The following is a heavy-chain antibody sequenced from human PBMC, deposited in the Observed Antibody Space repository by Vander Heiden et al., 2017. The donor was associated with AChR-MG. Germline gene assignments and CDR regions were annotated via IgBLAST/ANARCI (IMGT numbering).Heavy chain of an antibody. CDR2: VYSSGST. V-gene: IGHV4-39*01. J-gene: IGHJ4*02. Sequence: QLQLQESGPGLVNPSETLSLTCTVPGGSISNNNYCWGWIRQPPGKGLEWIGSVYSSGSTYYNPSLKSRVTISVDTPKNQFSLKLSSVTAADTAVYYCARRHSSSWTFDYWGQGTLVTVSS. CDR1: GGSISNNNYC. CDR3: ARRHSSSWTFDY. D-gene: IGHD6-13*01.